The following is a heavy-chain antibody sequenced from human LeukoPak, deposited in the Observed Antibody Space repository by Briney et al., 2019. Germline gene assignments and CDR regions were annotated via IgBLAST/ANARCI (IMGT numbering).Heavy chain of an antibody. CDR1: GYTFTGYY. Sequence: GASVKVSCKASGYTFTGYYMHWVRQAPGQGLEWMGWINPNSGGTNYAQKFQGRVTMTRDTSISTAYMELSRLRSDDTAVYYCARGADDSSGYYGGDYWGQGTLVTVSS. CDR2: INPNSGGT. J-gene: IGHJ4*02. D-gene: IGHD3-22*01. V-gene: IGHV1-2*02. CDR3: ARGADDSSGYYGGDY.